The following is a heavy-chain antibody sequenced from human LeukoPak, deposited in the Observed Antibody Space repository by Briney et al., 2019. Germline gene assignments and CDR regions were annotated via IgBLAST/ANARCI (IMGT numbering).Heavy chain of an antibody. Sequence: GESLKISCKGSGYSFTSYWIGWVRQMPGKVLEVMAIIYPGDSDPRPRPYLQGPVTISAHKSISNAYLQWSSLKASETAMYYCARWGYYYYDSSGNDYWGQGTLVTVSS. CDR1: GYSFTSYW. CDR2: IYPGDSDP. CDR3: ARWGYYYYDSSGNDY. V-gene: IGHV5-51*01. J-gene: IGHJ4*02. D-gene: IGHD3-22*01.